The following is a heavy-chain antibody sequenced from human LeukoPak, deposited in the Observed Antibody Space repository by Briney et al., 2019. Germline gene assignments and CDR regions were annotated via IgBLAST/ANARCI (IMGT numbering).Heavy chain of an antibody. CDR2: IYHSGST. V-gene: IGHV4-4*02. J-gene: IGHJ6*02. CDR3: ARIPFYYYGLDV. Sequence: SETLSLTCAVSGGSISSSNWWSWVRQPPGKGLEWIGEIYHSGSTNYNPSLKSRVTISVDKSKNLFSLKLSSATAADTAVYYCARIPFYYYGLDVWGQGTTVTVSS. CDR1: GGSISSSNW.